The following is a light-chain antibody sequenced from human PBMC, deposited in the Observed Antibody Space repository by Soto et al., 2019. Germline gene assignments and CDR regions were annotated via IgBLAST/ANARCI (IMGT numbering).Light chain of an antibody. Sequence: QSALTQPDSVSGSPGQSITISCTGTSNDFGSYNPVSWYQQHPGEVPKLMIYEDVQRPSGVSNRFSGSKSGHTASLTISGLQAEDEADYYCCSYAGSNTYVFGTGTKVTVL. CDR2: EDV. CDR1: SNDFGSYNP. CDR3: CSYAGSNTYV. V-gene: IGLV2-23*01. J-gene: IGLJ1*01.